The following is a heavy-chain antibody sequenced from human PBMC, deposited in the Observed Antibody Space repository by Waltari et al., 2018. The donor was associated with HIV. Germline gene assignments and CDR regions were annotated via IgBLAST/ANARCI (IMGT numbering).Heavy chain of an antibody. CDR3: ARDSQVGRHNYYYYGMDV. D-gene: IGHD1-1*01. J-gene: IGHJ6*02. Sequence: QVRLVQSGAEMKKPGASGKVSCEASGYTFNTYGVSWVRQAPGQGPEWMGRISTYNGTTYAGFAPRVSMTTDTSTSTAHMELRDLTSDDTAVYYCARDSQVGRHNYYYYGMDVWGQGTPVTVSS. CDR2: ISTYNGTT. V-gene: IGHV1-18*01. CDR1: GYTFNTYG.